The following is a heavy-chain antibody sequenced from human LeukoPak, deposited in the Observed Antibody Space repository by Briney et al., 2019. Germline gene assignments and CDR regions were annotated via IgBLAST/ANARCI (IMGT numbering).Heavy chain of an antibody. CDR3: AELGTTMIGGV. V-gene: IGHV3-48*04. Sequence: PGGSLRLSCEASGFTFSSYGMNWVRQAPGKGLEWVSYISSSGSTIYYADSVKGRFTISRDNAKNSLYLQMNSLRAEDTAVYYCAELGTTMIGGVWGKGTTVTISS. D-gene: IGHD3-10*02. J-gene: IGHJ6*04. CDR2: ISSSGSTI. CDR1: GFTFSSYG.